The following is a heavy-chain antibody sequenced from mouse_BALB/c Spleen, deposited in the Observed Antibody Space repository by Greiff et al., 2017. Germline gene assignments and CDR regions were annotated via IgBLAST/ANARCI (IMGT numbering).Heavy chain of an antibody. V-gene: IGHV5-9-3*01. CDR1: GFTFSSYA. D-gene: IGHD2-2*01. Sequence: EVKLMESGGGLVKPGGSLKLSCAASGFTFSSYAMSWVRQTPEKRLEWVATISSGGSYTYYPDSVKGRFTISRDNAKNTLYLQMSSLRSEDTAMYYCARDYGYDWGQGTTLTVSS. J-gene: IGHJ2*01. CDR3: ARDYGYD. CDR2: ISSGGSYT.